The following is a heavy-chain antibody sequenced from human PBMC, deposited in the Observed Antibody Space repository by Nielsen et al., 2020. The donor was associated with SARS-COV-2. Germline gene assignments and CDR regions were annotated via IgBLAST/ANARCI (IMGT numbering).Heavy chain of an antibody. CDR3: TKDGHVRIDDSAYSGYFDR. D-gene: IGHD3-10*02. CDR1: GFTFSRYG. V-gene: IGHV3-30*18. J-gene: IGHJ4*02. CDR2: ISYDGSNK. Sequence: GESLKISCAASGFTFSRYGMHWVRQAPGKGLEWVAVISYDGSNKYYADSVKGRFTVSRDTSKNTLYLQMNNVRAEDTAVYYCTKDGHVRIDDSAYSGYFDRWGQGTLVAVSS.